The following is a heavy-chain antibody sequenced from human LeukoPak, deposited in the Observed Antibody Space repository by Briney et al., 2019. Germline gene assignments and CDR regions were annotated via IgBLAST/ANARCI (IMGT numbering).Heavy chain of an antibody. V-gene: IGHV3-30-3*01. J-gene: IGHJ4*02. D-gene: IGHD6-19*01. Sequence: GGSLRLSCAASGFTFSSYAMHWVRQAPGKGLEWVAVISYDGSNKYYADSVKGRFTISRDNSKSTLYLQMNSLRAEDTAVYYCARDSLLLSGWPYYFDYWGQGTLVTVSS. CDR2: ISYDGSNK. CDR3: ARDSLLLSGWPYYFDY. CDR1: GFTFSSYA.